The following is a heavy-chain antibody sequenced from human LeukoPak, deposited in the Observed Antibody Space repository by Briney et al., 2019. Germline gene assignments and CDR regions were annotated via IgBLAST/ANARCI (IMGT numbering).Heavy chain of an antibody. Sequence: GGSPRLSCAASGFTFSDYYMSWIRQAPGKGLEWVSYISSSGSTIYYADSVKGRFTISRDNAKNSLYLQMNSLRAEDTAVYYCARDADAYYYDSSGYPRFDYWGQGTLVTVSS. J-gene: IGHJ4*02. CDR3: ARDADAYYYDSSGYPRFDY. V-gene: IGHV3-11*04. D-gene: IGHD3-22*01. CDR1: GFTFSDYY. CDR2: ISSSGSTI.